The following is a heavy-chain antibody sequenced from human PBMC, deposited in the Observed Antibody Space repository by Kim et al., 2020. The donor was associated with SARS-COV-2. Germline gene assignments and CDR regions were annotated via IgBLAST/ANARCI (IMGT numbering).Heavy chain of an antibody. CDR1: GFTFSSYA. CDR3: AKVTTLTAPFYDY. Sequence: GGSLRLSCAASGFTFSSYALSWVRQAPGKGLEWVSRISASGGDTYYADSVQGRFTISRDNSKNAVNLEMNSLRAEDTALYYCAKVTTLTAPFYDYWGQGTLVTVSS. D-gene: IGHD4-4*01. V-gene: IGHV3-23*01. J-gene: IGHJ4*02. CDR2: ISASGGDT.